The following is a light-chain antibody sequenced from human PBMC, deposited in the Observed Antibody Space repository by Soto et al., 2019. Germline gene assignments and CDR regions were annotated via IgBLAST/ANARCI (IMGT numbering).Light chain of an antibody. Sequence: EVVLTQSPNTLSLSPGESATLSCRASQAVSSTYVVWYQQKPGLAPRLLIYGASSRAPGISDRFSGSGSGTDFTLTISRLEPEDFAVYYCHQCGNSWWTFGEGTKVDIK. J-gene: IGKJ1*01. CDR2: GAS. CDR3: HQCGNSWWT. CDR1: QAVSSTY. V-gene: IGKV3-20*01.